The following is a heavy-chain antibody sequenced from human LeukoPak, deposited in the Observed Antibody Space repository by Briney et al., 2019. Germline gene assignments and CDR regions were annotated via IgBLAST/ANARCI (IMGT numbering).Heavy chain of an antibody. Sequence: SETLSLTCTVSGGSISGYYWSWVRQSPEKGLESIGFIYSTGSTSYNPSLRSRVTISIDTSRNQVSLKVTSVTAADTALYYCARVVASTSIDSWGQGILVTVSS. D-gene: IGHD2-15*01. J-gene: IGHJ4*02. CDR1: GGSISGYY. CDR3: ARVVASTSIDS. CDR2: IYSTGST. V-gene: IGHV4-59*08.